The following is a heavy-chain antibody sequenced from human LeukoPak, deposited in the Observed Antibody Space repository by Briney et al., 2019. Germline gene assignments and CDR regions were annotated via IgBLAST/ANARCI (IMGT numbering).Heavy chain of an antibody. V-gene: IGHV4-59*01. D-gene: IGHD1-26*01. CDR1: GGSISSYY. J-gene: IGHJ3*02. CDR2: TYYSGST. CDR3: AREGVGATIDAFDI. Sequence: SETLSLTCTVSGGSISSYYWSWIRQPPGKGLEWIGYTYYSGSTNYNPSLKSRVTISVDTSKNQFSLKLSSVTAADTAVYYCAREGVGATIDAFDIWGQGTMVTVSS.